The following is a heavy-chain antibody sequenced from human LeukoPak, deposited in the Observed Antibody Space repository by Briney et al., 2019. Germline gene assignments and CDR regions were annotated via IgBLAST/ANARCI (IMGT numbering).Heavy chain of an antibody. J-gene: IGHJ6*02. Sequence: GGSLRLSCAASEFTFSSYGMHWVRQAPGKGLEWVAVIWYDGSNKYYADSVKGRFTISRDNAKNSLYLQMNSLRAEDTAVYYCARDTAGVGGSSSGYYYGMDVWGQGTTVTVSS. D-gene: IGHD6-6*01. V-gene: IGHV3-33*01. CDR3: ARDTAGVGGSSSGYYYGMDV. CDR2: IWYDGSNK. CDR1: EFTFSSYG.